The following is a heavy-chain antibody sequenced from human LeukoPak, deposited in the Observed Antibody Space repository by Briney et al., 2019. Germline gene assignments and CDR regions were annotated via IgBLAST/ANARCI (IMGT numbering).Heavy chain of an antibody. CDR2: ISGSGGST. CDR3: AKAPNSYGVYCYFDL. Sequence: PGGSLRLSCAASGFTFSSYAMSWVRQAPGKGLEWVSAISGSGGSTYYADSVKGRFTISRDNSKNTLYLQMNSLRAEDTAVYYCAKAPNSYGVYCYFDLCGRGTLVTVSS. D-gene: IGHD4-17*01. V-gene: IGHV3-23*01. J-gene: IGHJ2*01. CDR1: GFTFSSYA.